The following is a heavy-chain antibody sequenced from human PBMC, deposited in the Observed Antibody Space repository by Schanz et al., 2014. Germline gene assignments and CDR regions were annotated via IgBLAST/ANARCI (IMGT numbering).Heavy chain of an antibody. CDR2: IKSGGSST. D-gene: IGHD3-10*01. CDR1: GFTFSSYW. V-gene: IGHV3-74*01. CDR3: GRPALWFGDNCFAP. J-gene: IGHJ5*02. Sequence: EVQLVESGGGLVQPGGSLRLSCAASGFTFSSYWMHWVRQVPGKGLVWVSRIKSGGSSTSYADSVKGRFTISRDNAKTAPYLQMNNLRADDTAVYYCGRPALWFGDNCFAPWGQGTLINVSS.